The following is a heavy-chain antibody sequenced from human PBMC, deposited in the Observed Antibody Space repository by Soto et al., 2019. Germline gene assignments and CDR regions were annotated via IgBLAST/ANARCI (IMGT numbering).Heavy chain of an antibody. J-gene: IGHJ5*01. D-gene: IGHD6-13*01. V-gene: IGHV1-3*01. CDR1: GYTFTSYG. CDR3: LRRHVSATGIDWFDP. CDR2: INAANGDT. Sequence: GASVKVSCKASGYTFTSYGIHWVRQAPGQRLEWMGWINAANGDTKYSPKFQGRVTITRDTSASTAYMELSSLRSEDTAVHYCLRRHVSATGIDWFDPWGQGTLVTVSS.